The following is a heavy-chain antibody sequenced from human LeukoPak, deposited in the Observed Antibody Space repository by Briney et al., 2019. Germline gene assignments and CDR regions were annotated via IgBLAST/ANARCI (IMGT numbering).Heavy chain of an antibody. CDR2: INHSGST. CDR3: ARGDSSGWYLYRYFDL. V-gene: IGHV4-30-2*01. J-gene: IGHJ2*01. Sequence: PSQTLSLTCTVSGGSISSGGYYWSRIRQPPGKGLEWIGEINHSGSTNYNPSLKSRVTISVDTSKNQFSLKLSSVTAADTAVYYCARGDSSGWYLYRYFDLWGRGTLVTVSS. CDR1: GGSISSGGYY. D-gene: IGHD6-19*01.